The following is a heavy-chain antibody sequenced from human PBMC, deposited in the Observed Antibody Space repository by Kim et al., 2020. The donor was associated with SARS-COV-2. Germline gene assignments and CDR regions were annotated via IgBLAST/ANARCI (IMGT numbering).Heavy chain of an antibody. D-gene: IGHD3-10*01. CDR3: AAGVGSGSYYKGGYYYGMDV. J-gene: IGHJ6*02. V-gene: IGHV1-69*13. CDR1: GGTFSSYA. CDR2: IIPIFGTA. Sequence: SVKVSCKASGGTFSSYAISWVRQAPGQGLEWMGGIIPIFGTANYAQKFQGRVTITADESTSTAYMELSSLRSEDTAVYYCAAGVGSGSYYKGGYYYGMDVWGQGTTVTVSS.